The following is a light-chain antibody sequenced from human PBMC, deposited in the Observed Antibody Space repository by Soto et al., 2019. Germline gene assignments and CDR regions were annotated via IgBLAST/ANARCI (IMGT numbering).Light chain of an antibody. CDR2: GAS. J-gene: IGKJ4*01. CDR1: QSVSSSY. CDR3: QQYGSSPLG. V-gene: IGKV3-20*01. Sequence: EIVLTQSPGTLSLPPGERATLSCRASQSVSSSYLAWYQQKPGQAPRLLIYGASSRATGIPDRFSGSGSGTDFTLTISRLEPEDFAVYYCQQYGSSPLGFGGGTKVDIK.